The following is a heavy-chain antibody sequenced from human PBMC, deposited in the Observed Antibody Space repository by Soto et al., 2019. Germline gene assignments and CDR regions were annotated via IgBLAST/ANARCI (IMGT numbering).Heavy chain of an antibody. J-gene: IGHJ4*02. CDR3: ARVEAAKLFAH. CDR1: NYSISSGYY. Sequence: SETLSLTCAVSNYSISSGYYWGWIRQPPEKGLEYIGSIFHTGSTYYNPSLKSRVIISVDTSKNQFSLRLNSVTAADTAVYFCARVEAAKLFAHWGQGTLVTVSS. CDR2: IFHTGST. D-gene: IGHD2-15*01. V-gene: IGHV4-38-2*01.